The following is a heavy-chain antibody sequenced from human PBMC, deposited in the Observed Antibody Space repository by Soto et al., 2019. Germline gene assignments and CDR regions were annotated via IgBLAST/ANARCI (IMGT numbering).Heavy chain of an antibody. Sequence: PSDTLSLTCTVSGGSISSYYWSWIRQPPGKGLEWIGYIYYSGSTNYNPSLKSRVTISVDTSKNQFSLKLSSVTAADTAVYYCAREGDSSGYYNYFDYWGQGTLVTVSS. CDR3: AREGDSSGYYNYFDY. CDR2: IYYSGST. J-gene: IGHJ4*02. V-gene: IGHV4-59*01. CDR1: GGSISSYY. D-gene: IGHD3-22*01.